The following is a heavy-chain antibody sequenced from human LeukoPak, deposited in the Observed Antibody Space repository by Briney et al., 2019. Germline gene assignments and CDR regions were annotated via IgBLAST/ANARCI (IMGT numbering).Heavy chain of an antibody. CDR3: RVFLTSRDY. V-gene: IGHV3-11*04. D-gene: IGHD3-9*01. Sequence: GGSPRLSCAASGFTFSSYDMSWIRQAPGKGLEWVSYISSSGSTIYYADSVKGRFTISRDNAKNSLYLQMNSLRAEDTAFYYCRVFLTSRDYWGQGSLVTVSS. J-gene: IGHJ4*02. CDR1: GFTFSSYD. CDR2: ISSSGSTI.